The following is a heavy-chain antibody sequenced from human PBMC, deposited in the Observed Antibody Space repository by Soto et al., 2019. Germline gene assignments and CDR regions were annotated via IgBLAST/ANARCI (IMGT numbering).Heavy chain of an antibody. CDR3: ARVGPAHYYDSSGYYSPLDY. V-gene: IGHV1-69*01. CDR2: IILMFGTA. D-gene: IGHD3-22*01. Sequence: QVQLVQSGAEVKKPGSSVKVSCKASGDTFSSYAINWVRQAPGQGLEWMGGIILMFGTANYAQKFKGRVKITAGESTSTVYMELSSLRSEDTAVYYCARVGPAHYYDSSGYYSPLDYWGQGTLVTVSS. CDR1: GDTFSSYA. J-gene: IGHJ4*02.